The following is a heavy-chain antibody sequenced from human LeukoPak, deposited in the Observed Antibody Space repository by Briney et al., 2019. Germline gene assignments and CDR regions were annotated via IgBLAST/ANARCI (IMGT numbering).Heavy chain of an antibody. Sequence: ASVKVSCKASGYIFTDYYMHWVRQAPGQELGWMGRINPNSGNTNYAQKLQGRVTMTTDTSTSTAYMELRSLRSDDTAVYYCARVELRYFDWSDDYWGQGTLVTVSS. CDR3: ARVELRYFDWSDDY. CDR2: INPNSGNT. V-gene: IGHV1/OR15-1*04. D-gene: IGHD3-9*01. CDR1: GYIFTDYY. J-gene: IGHJ4*02.